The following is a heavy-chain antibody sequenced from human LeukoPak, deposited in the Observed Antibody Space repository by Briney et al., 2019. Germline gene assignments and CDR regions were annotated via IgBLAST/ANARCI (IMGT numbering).Heavy chain of an antibody. V-gene: IGHV3-7*01. CDR3: ARDGAVTTHGYYYYYMDV. J-gene: IGHJ6*03. Sequence: PGGSLRLSCVASGFTFSSYEMNWVRQAPGKGLEWVANIKQDGSEKYYVDSVKGRFTISRDNAKNSLYLQMNSLRAEDTAVYYCARDGAVTTHGYYYYYMDVWGKGTTVTVSS. CDR1: GFTFSSYE. CDR2: IKQDGSEK. D-gene: IGHD4-17*01.